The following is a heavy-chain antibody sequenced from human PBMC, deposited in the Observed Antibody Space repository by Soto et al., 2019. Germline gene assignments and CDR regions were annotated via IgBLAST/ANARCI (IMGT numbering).Heavy chain of an antibody. CDR2: ISAYNGNT. Sequence: QVQLVQSGAEVKKPGASVKVSCKASGYTFTSYGISWVRQAPGQGLAWMGWISAYNGNTNYAQKLQGRVTMTTDTSTSTAYMELRSLRSDDTAVYYCARVVSTGDADYYYYYMDVWGKGTTVTVSS. V-gene: IGHV1-18*01. CDR1: GYTFTSYG. J-gene: IGHJ6*03. D-gene: IGHD7-27*01. CDR3: ARVVSTGDADYYYYYMDV.